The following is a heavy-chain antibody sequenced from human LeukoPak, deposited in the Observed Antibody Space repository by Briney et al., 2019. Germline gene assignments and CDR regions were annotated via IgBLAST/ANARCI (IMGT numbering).Heavy chain of an antibody. Sequence: GGSLRLSCGTSGFIFSSHWMSWVRQAPGKGLEWVANINQDGRETYYVDAVKGRFTISRDNAQNSLYLQINSLRAEDTAVYYCARDGVDAGIYFDYWGQGALVTVSS. D-gene: IGHD6-13*01. J-gene: IGHJ4*02. V-gene: IGHV3-7*01. CDR1: GFIFSSHW. CDR3: ARDGVDAGIYFDY. CDR2: INQDGRET.